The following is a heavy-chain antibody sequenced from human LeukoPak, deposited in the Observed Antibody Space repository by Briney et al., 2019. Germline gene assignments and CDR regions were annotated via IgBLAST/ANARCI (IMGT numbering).Heavy chain of an antibody. CDR3: ARDHLPQLPLDY. Sequence: ASVKVSCKASGYTFTGYYMHWVRQAPGQGLEWMGWINPNSGGTNYAQKFQGRVTMTRDTSISTAYMELSSLRSEDTAVYYCARDHLPQLPLDYWGQGTLVTVSS. CDR2: INPNSGGT. V-gene: IGHV1-2*02. CDR1: GYTFTGYY. J-gene: IGHJ4*02. D-gene: IGHD2-2*01.